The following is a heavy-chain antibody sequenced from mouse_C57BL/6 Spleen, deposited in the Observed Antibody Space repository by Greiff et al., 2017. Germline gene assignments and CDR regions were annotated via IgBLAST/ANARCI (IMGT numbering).Heavy chain of an antibody. V-gene: IGHV1-26*01. CDR1: GYTFTDYY. J-gene: IGHJ1*03. CDR3: ARGAVVATDWYFDV. Sequence: EVQLQQSGPELVKPGASVKISCKASGYTFTDYYMNWVKQSHGKSLEWIGDINPNNGGTSYNQKFKGKATLTVDKSSSTAYMELRSLTSEDSAVYYCARGAVVATDWYFDVWGTGTTVTVSS. D-gene: IGHD1-1*01. CDR2: INPNNGGT.